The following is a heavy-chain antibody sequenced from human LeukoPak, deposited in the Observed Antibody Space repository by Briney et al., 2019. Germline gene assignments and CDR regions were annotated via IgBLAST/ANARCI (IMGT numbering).Heavy chain of an antibody. CDR3: ARDYEWELPANWFDP. J-gene: IGHJ5*02. CDR2: INSDGSST. D-gene: IGHD1-26*01. Sequence: GGSLRLSCAASGFTISSYWMHWVRQAPGKGLVWVSRINSDGSSTSYADSVKGRFTISRDNAKNTLYLQMNSLRAEDTAVYYCARDYEWELPANWFDPWGQGTLVTVSS. V-gene: IGHV3-74*01. CDR1: GFTISSYW.